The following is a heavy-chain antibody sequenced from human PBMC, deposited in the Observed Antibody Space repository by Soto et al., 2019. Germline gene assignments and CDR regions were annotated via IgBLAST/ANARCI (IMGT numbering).Heavy chain of an antibody. V-gene: IGHV1-8*01. CDR1: GYTFTSYD. CDR3: ARGRLGAGTGDY. J-gene: IGHJ4*02. D-gene: IGHD6-19*01. CDR2: MNPSTGST. Sequence: QVQLVQSGAEVKKPGASVKVSCKASGYTFTSYDIKWVRQATGQGLEWMGWMNPSTGSTGFAQKFQGRVTMICNTSISTAYLELRSLTSEDTAVYCCARGRLGAGTGDYGGQGTVVTVSS.